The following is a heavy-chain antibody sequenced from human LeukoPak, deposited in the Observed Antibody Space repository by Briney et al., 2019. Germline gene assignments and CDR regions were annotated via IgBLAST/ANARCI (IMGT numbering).Heavy chain of an antibody. V-gene: IGHV5-51*01. CDR3: ARKHDYGDFPFDY. J-gene: IGHJ4*02. Sequence: GESLKISCKASGYSFTSQWIGWGRQTPGKSLEWMGINYPGDCETKYSPSLRGQVTISADKSNNHIYLQRSSLKAGDTAMYYCARKHDYGDFPFDYWGQGALVTVSS. D-gene: IGHD4-17*01. CDR2: NYPGDCET. CDR1: GYSFTSQW.